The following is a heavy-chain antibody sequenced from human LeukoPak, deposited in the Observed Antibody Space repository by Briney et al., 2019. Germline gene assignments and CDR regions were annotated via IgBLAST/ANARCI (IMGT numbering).Heavy chain of an antibody. CDR3: ARHYPRYSYGPAVDY. Sequence: PSETLSLTCTVSGGSISSSSYYWGWTRQPPGKGLEWIGSIYYSGSTYYNPSLKSRVTISVDTSKNQFSLKLSSVTAADTAVYYCARHYPRYSYGPAVDYWGQGTLVTVSS. CDR1: GGSISSSSYY. V-gene: IGHV4-39*01. CDR2: IYYSGST. D-gene: IGHD5-18*01. J-gene: IGHJ4*02.